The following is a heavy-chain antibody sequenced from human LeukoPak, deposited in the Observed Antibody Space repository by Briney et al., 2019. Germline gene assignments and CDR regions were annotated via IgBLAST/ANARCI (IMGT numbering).Heavy chain of an antibody. D-gene: IGHD3-22*01. J-gene: IGHJ4*02. CDR2: ISSSSTTI. CDR3: ARVYSSLWAPSFDY. Sequence: GGSLRLSCTASGFTFSSYSMIWVRQAPGKGLEWLSYISSSSTTIYCADSVKGRFTISRDNAKNSLFLQMNSLRPEDTAVYYCARVYSSLWAPSFDYWGQGALVSVSS. V-gene: IGHV3-48*04. CDR1: GFTFSSYS.